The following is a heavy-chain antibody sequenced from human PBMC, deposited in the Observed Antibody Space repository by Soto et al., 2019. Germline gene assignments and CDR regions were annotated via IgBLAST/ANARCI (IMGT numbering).Heavy chain of an antibody. Sequence: GASVKVSCKASGYTFTSYGISWVRQAPGQGLEWMGWISAYNGNTNYAQKLQGRVTMTTDTSTSTAYMELRSLRSDDTAVYYCARAQTGAASYYYYYMDVWGKGTTVTVS. D-gene: IGHD7-27*01. V-gene: IGHV1-18*01. CDR2: ISAYNGNT. CDR3: ARAQTGAASYYYYYMDV. CDR1: GYTFTSYG. J-gene: IGHJ6*03.